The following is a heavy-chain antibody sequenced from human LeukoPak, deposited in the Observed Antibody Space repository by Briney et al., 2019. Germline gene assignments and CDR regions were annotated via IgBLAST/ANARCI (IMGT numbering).Heavy chain of an antibody. V-gene: IGHV3-11*01. D-gene: IGHD3-22*01. CDR1: GFTLSDYY. J-gene: IGHJ4*02. Sequence: AGGSLRLSCAASGFTLSDYYMSWIRQAPGKGLEWVSYISSSGSTIYYADSVKGRFTISRDNAKNSLYLQMNSLRAEDTAVYYRARDFHYDSSAYYGYWGQGPLVTVSS. CDR3: ARDFHYDSSAYYGY. CDR2: ISSSGSTI.